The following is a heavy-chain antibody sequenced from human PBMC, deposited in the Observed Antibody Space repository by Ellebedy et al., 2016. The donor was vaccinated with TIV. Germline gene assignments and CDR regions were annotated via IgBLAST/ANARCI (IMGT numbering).Heavy chain of an antibody. CDR1: GGSISSGGYY. V-gene: IGHV4-31*03. D-gene: IGHD1-14*01. CDR2: IYYSGST. CDR3: ARDSARKRDGMDV. Sequence: LRLSCTVPGGSISSGGYYWSWIRQQPGKGLEWIGYIYYSGSTYYNPSLKSRVTISVDTSKNQFSLKLSSVTAADTAVYYCARDSARKRDGMDVWGQGTTVTVSS. J-gene: IGHJ6*02.